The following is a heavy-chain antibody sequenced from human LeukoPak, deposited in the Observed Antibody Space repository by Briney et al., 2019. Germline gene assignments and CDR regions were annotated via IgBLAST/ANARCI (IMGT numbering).Heavy chain of an antibody. CDR3: ARVGYYDSSGYGGAFDI. CDR1: GFTFSSYA. D-gene: IGHD3-22*01. J-gene: IGHJ3*02. CDR2: ISYDGSNK. Sequence: GGSLRLSCAASGFTFSSYAMHWVRLAPGKGLEWVAVISYDGSNKYYADSVKGRFTISRDNSKNTLYLQMNSLRAEDTAVYYCARVGYYDSSGYGGAFDIWGQGTMVTVSS. V-gene: IGHV3-30-3*01.